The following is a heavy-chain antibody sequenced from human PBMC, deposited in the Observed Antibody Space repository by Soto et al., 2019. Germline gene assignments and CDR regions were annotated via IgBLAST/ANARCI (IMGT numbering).Heavy chain of an antibody. V-gene: IGHV1-69*01. CDR1: GGTFSSYA. J-gene: IGHJ6*02. D-gene: IGHD3-22*01. Sequence: QVQLVQSGAEVKKPGSSVKVSCKASGGTFSSYAISWVRQAPGQGLEWMGGIIPIFGTANYAQKFQGRVTITANESTSTAYMELSSLRSEDTAVYYCARDQVIVQGQDYYYGMDVWGQGTTVTVSS. CDR2: IIPIFGTA. CDR3: ARDQVIVQGQDYYYGMDV.